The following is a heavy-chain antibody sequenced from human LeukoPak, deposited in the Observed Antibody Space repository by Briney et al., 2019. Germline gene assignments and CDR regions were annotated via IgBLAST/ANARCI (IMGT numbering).Heavy chain of an antibody. CDR3: ARISTVRSLDC. Sequence: SETLSLTCTVSGGSISSGGYYWSWIRQHPGKGLEWIGYIYYSGSTYYNPSLKSRVTISVDTSKNQFSLKLSSVTAADTAVYYCARISTVRSLDCWGQGTLVTVSS. CDR1: GGSISSGGYY. CDR2: IYYSGST. V-gene: IGHV4-31*03. D-gene: IGHD4-11*01. J-gene: IGHJ4*02.